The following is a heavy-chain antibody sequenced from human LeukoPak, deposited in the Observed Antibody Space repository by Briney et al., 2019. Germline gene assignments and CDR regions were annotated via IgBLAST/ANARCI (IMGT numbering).Heavy chain of an antibody. CDR3: ARVHTRRGYSYGPADH. J-gene: IGHJ4*02. V-gene: IGHV1-69*05. D-gene: IGHD5-18*01. CDR2: IIPIFGTA. Sequence: SVKVSCKASGGTFSSYAISWVRQAPGQGLEWMGGIIPIFGTANYAQKFQGRVTITTDESTSTAYMELSSLGSEDTAVYYCARVHTRRGYSYGPADHWGQGTLVTVSS. CDR1: GGTFSSYA.